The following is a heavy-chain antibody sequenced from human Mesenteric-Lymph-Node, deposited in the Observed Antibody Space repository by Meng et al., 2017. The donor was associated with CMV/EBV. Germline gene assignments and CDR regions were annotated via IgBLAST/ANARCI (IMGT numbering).Heavy chain of an antibody. D-gene: IGHD2-2*01. Sequence: GGSLRLSCAASGFTVSSNHMSWVRQAPGKGLEWVSIIYSGGSTYYADSVKGRFTISRDNAKNSLYLQMNSLRAEDTAVYYCARGGVSSTSQGMDVWGQGTTVTVSS. V-gene: IGHV3-66*01. CDR2: IYSGGST. CDR3: ARGGVSSTSQGMDV. J-gene: IGHJ6*02. CDR1: GFTVSSNH.